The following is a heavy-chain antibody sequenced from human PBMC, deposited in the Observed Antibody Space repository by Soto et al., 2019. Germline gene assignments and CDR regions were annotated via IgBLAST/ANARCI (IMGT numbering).Heavy chain of an antibody. CDR2: INTGNGNT. J-gene: IGHJ4*02. CDR3: VSLFPRLGLTGPAFDY. V-gene: IGHV1-3*04. CDR1: GFSFNGYA. Sequence: QVQLVQSGAEVKRPGASVKVLCEASGFSFNGYAIHWVRQAPGQRLEWMGWINTGNGNTKSSQKFQDRVTITRDTSASAVYMELSSLRPEDTAVYYCVSLFPRLGLTGPAFDYWGQGTLVTVS. D-gene: IGHD7-27*01.